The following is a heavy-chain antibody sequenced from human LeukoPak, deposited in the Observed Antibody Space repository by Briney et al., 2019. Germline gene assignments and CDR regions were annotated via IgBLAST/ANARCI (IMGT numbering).Heavy chain of an antibody. Sequence: PSETLSLTCTVSGGSISSGGYYWSWIRQHPGKGLEWIGFIYYSGGTYYNPSLKSRVTISIDTSKNQFSLKLSSVTAADTAVYYCARATGGAAAADFDPWGQGTLVTVSS. CDR1: GGSISSGGYY. CDR2: IYYSGGT. D-gene: IGHD6-13*01. J-gene: IGHJ5*02. CDR3: ARATGGAAAADFDP. V-gene: IGHV4-31*03.